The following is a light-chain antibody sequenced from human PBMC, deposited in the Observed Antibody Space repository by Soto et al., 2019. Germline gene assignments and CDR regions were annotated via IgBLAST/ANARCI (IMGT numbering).Light chain of an antibody. V-gene: IGKV4-1*01. CDR3: QQYYSTPYT. CDR2: WAS. CDR1: QSVLYSSNNKSY. Sequence: DIVMTQSPDSLAVSLGERVTINCKSSQSVLYSSNNKSYLAWYQQKPGQPPKLLIYWASSRESGVPDRFSGSGSGTDFTLTISSLQAEDVAVYYCQQYYSTPYTFGQGTNLEIK. J-gene: IGKJ2*01.